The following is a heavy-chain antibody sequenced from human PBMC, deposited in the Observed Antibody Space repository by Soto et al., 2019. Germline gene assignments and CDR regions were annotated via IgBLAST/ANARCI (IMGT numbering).Heavy chain of an antibody. Sequence: SVKVSCKASGGTFSSYAISWVRQAPGQGLEWMGGIIPIFGTANYAQKFQGRVTITADESTSTAYMELRSLRSDDTAVYYCARVSSSGYYHDAFDIWGQGTMVTVSS. V-gene: IGHV1-69*13. J-gene: IGHJ3*02. CDR2: IIPIFGTA. CDR1: GGTFSSYA. CDR3: ARVSSSGYYHDAFDI. D-gene: IGHD3-22*01.